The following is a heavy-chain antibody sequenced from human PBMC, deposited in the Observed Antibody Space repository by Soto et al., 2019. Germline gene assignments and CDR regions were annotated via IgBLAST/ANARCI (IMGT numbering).Heavy chain of an antibody. V-gene: IGHV3-33*01. CDR2: INYDGSNK. CDR3: ARCKQKVMHCAMDV. J-gene: IGHJ6*02. CDR1: GFIFSSSG. D-gene: IGHD2-21*01. Sequence: QVHLVESGGGAVQPGRSLRVSCAASGFIFSSSGMHWVRQAPGKGLEWVAFINYDGSNKFYGDSVKGRFTVSRDNSKNTLYLQLNRLRGEDTAIYYCARCKQKVMHCAMDVWGQGATVTV.